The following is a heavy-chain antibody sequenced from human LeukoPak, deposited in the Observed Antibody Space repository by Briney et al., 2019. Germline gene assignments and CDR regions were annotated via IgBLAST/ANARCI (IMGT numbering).Heavy chain of an antibody. CDR3: ARDDSSGYYYSRGAEYVFDI. CDR1: GYSISSGYY. D-gene: IGHD3-22*01. J-gene: IGHJ3*02. V-gene: IGHV4-38-2*02. CDR2: IYHSGST. Sequence: SETLSLTCTVSGYSISSGYYWGWIRQPPGKGLEWIGSIYHSGSTYYNPSLKSRVTISVDTSKNQFSLQLNSVTPEDTAVYYCARDDSSGYYYSRGAEYVFDIWGQGTMVTVSS.